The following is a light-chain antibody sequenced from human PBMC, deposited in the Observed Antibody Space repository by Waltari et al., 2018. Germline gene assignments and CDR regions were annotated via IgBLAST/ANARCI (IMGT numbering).Light chain of an antibody. V-gene: IGKV1-NL1*01. CDR1: QGISNS. Sequence: DIQLTQPPSSLSASVGDRVTLTCRASQGISNSLAWYQQKPGKAPKLLLYAASRLESGVPSRFSGSGSGTDYTLTISSLQPEDFATYYCQQYYSTLLTFGGGTKVEIK. J-gene: IGKJ4*01. CDR3: QQYYSTLLT. CDR2: AAS.